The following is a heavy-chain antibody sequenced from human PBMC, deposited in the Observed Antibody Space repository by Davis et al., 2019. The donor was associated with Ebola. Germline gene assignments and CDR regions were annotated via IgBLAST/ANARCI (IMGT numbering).Heavy chain of an antibody. J-gene: IGHJ4*02. CDR2: INPNSGGT. CDR3: ARGHYDSSGYQLDY. D-gene: IGHD3-22*01. V-gene: IGHV1-2*04. CDR1: GYTFTGYY. Sequence: ASVKVSCKASGYTFTGYYMHWVRQAPGQGLEWMGWINPNSGGTNYAQKFQGWVTMTRDTSISTAYMELSRLRSYDTAVYYCARGHYDSSGYQLDYWGQGTLVTVSS.